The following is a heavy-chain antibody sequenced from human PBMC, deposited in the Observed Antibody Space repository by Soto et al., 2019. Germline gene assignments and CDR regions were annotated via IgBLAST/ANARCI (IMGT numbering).Heavy chain of an antibody. D-gene: IGHD2-15*01. V-gene: IGHV1-2*04. Sequence: ASLKVSCKASGYTFTGYYMHWVRQAPGQGLEWMGWINPNSGGTNYAQKFQGWVTMTRDTSISTAYMELSRRRSDDTAVYYCARGVMGYCSGGSCNGYYYYYYMDVWGKGTTVTVSS. J-gene: IGHJ6*03. CDR1: GYTFTGYY. CDR3: ARGVMGYCSGGSCNGYYYYYYMDV. CDR2: INPNSGGT.